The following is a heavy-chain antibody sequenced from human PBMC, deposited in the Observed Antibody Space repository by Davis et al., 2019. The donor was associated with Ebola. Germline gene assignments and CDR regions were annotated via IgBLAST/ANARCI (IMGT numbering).Heavy chain of an antibody. CDR3: SGFGLQ. CDR1: GYGFADYW. D-gene: IGHD3-10*01. V-gene: IGHV5-51*01. Sequence: KVSCKGSGYGFADYWIAWVRQTPGKGLEWMGIIYAGDSDSRYSPSFEGQVIISVDRSINTAYLQWRSLRASDTAMYYCSGFGLQWGQGTLVSVSS. CDR2: IYAGDSDS. J-gene: IGHJ4*02.